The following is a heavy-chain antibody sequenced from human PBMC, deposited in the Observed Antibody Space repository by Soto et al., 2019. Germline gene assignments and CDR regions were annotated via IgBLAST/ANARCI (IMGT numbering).Heavy chain of an antibody. D-gene: IGHD6-13*01. Sequence: QVQLEQSGSEVKKSGSSVKVSCKASGYSFSSHAITWVRQAPGQGLEWMGGIIPVFGTPSYAQKFQGRVTISADKSTNTSYLELRSLRAEDPAVYYCARGGALSTSWYWGDGLDSWGQGTQGTVSS. CDR1: GYSFSSHA. J-gene: IGHJ4*02. V-gene: IGHV1-69*06. CDR3: ARGGALSTSWYWGDGLDS. CDR2: IIPVFGTP.